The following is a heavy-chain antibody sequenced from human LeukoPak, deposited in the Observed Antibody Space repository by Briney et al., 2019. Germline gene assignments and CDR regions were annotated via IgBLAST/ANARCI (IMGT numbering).Heavy chain of an antibody. CDR3: ARGGRDCTNGVCYSRPIPLHTFDY. Sequence: SETLSLTCTVSGGSISSSSYYWGWIRQPPGKGLEWIGSIYYSGSTYYNPSLKSRVTISVDTSKNQFSLKLSSVTAADTAVYYCARGGRDCTNGVCYSRPIPLHTFDYWGQGTLVTVSS. CDR1: GGSISSSSYY. J-gene: IGHJ4*02. CDR2: IYYSGST. V-gene: IGHV4-39*01. D-gene: IGHD2-8*01.